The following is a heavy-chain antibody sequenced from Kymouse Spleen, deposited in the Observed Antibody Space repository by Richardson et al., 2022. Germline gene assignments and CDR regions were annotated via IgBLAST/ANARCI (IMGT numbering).Heavy chain of an antibody. J-gene: IGHJ6*02. V-gene: IGHV3-21*03. CDR3: ARDDYGSGSYYTYYYYGMDV. CDR1: GFTFSSYS. CDR2: ISSSSSYI. Sequence: EVQLVESGGGLVKPGGSLRLSCAASGFTFSSYSMNWVRQAPGKGLEWVSSISSSSSYIYYADSVKGRFTISRDNAKNSLYLQMNSLRAEDTAVYYCARDDYGSGSYYTYYYYGMDVWGQGTTVTVSS. D-gene: IGHD3-10*01.